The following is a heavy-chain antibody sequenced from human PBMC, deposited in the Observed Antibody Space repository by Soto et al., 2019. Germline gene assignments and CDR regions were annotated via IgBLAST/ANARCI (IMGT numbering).Heavy chain of an antibody. D-gene: IGHD3-3*01. V-gene: IGHV3-7*03. CDR1: GFTFSSYW. CDR2: IKQDGSEK. Sequence: VGSLRLSCAASGFTFSSYWMSWVRQAPGKGLEWVANIKQDGSEKYYVDSVKGRFTISRDNAKNSLYLQMNSLRAEDTAVYYCARDRGGPYYDFWSGPMSHYYYYGMDVWGQGTTVTVSS. CDR3: ARDRGGPYYDFWSGPMSHYYYYGMDV. J-gene: IGHJ6*02.